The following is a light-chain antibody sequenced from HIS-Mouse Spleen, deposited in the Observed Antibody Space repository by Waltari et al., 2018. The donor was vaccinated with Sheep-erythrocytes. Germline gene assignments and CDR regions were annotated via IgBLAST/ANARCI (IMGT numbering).Light chain of an antibody. CDR2: EGS. Sequence: QSALTQPASVSGSPGQSITIPCTGTSSDVGSYNLSSCYHQHPGKAPKLMIYEGSKRPSGVSNRFSGSKSGNTASLTISGLQAEDEADYYCCSYAGSSTPWVFGGGTKLTVL. V-gene: IGLV2-23*01. CDR1: SSDVGSYNL. J-gene: IGLJ3*02. CDR3: CSYAGSSTPWV.